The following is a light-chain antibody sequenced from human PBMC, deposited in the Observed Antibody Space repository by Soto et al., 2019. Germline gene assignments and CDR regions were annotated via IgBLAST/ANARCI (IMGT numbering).Light chain of an antibody. CDR3: QQSYSAPRT. CDR1: QSISNY. J-gene: IGKJ1*01. CDR2: AAS. V-gene: IGKV1-39*01. Sequence: DIQMTQSPSSLSASVGDRVTITCRASQSISNYLNWYQRKPGKAPKLLIYAASSLHTGVPSRFSGSGSGTDFTLTINSLQPEDFATYSCQQSYSAPRTCGQGTKVEIK.